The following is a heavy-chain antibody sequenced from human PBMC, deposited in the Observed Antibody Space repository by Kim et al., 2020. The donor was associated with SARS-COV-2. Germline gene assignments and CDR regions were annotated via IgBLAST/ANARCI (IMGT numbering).Heavy chain of an antibody. V-gene: IGHV4-59*13. CDR1: GGSISRYY. Sequence: SETLSLTCTVSGGSISRYYWSWIRQPPGKGQEWIAYIYNSGSTNYTPSLKSRVTISVDTSKNQFSLKLSSVTAADTAVYYCARASCSSDSCYQFYPWGQG. D-gene: IGHD2-2*01. J-gene: IGHJ5*02. CDR3: ARASCSSDSCYQFYP. CDR2: IYNSGST.